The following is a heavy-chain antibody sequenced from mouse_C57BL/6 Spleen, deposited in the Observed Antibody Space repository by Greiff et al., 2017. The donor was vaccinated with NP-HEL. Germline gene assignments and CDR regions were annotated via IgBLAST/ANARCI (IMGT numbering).Heavy chain of an antibody. Sequence: QVQLQQPGAELVRPGSSVKLSCKASGYTFTSYWMDWVKQRPGQGLEWIGNIYPSDSETHYNQKFKDKATLTVDKSSSTAYMQLSSLTSEDSAVYYCARRPGYGDWYFDVWGTGTTVTVSS. CDR1: GYTFTSYW. CDR2: IYPSDSET. D-gene: IGHD1-2*01. V-gene: IGHV1-61*01. CDR3: ARRPGYGDWYFDV. J-gene: IGHJ1*03.